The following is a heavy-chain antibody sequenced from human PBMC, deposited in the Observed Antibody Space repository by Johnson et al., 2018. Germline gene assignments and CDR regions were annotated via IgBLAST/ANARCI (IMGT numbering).Heavy chain of an antibody. D-gene: IGHD6-6*01. Sequence: VQLVESGAEVKKPGSSVKVSCKASGGTFSSYAISWVRQAPGQGLEWMGGIIPIFGTANYAQKFQGRVTITADESTSTAYMGLSSLRSEDTAVYYWARDPLYSSWYYYYGMDVWGQGTTVTVSS. J-gene: IGHJ6*02. CDR1: GGTFSSYA. V-gene: IGHV1-69*01. CDR3: ARDPLYSSWYYYYGMDV. CDR2: IIPIFGTA.